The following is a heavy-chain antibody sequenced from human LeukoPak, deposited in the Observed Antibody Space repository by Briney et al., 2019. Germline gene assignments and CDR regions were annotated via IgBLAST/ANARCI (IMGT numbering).Heavy chain of an antibody. CDR1: GLTFSIYA. CDR2: ITSGGNYM. Sequence: GGSLRLSCAASGLTFSIYAMSWVRQAPGKGLEWVSSITSGGNYMYYADSVKGRFTISRDNAKNSLYLQMNSLRAEDTAVYYCARDFLEWLPYSWGQGTLVTVSS. J-gene: IGHJ4*02. CDR3: ARDFLEWLPYS. D-gene: IGHD3-3*01. V-gene: IGHV3-21*01.